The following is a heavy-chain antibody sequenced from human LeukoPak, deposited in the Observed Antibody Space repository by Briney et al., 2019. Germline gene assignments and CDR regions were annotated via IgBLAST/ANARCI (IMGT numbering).Heavy chain of an antibody. J-gene: IGHJ4*02. D-gene: IGHD5-24*01. CDR1: GGSISSYY. CDR2: IYYSGST. V-gene: IGHV4-59*01. CDR3: ARDRDGYKHHYFDY. Sequence: SDTLSLTCTVSGGSISSYYWSWIRQPPGKGLEWIGYIYYSGSTNYNPSLKSRVTISVDTSKNQFSLKLSSVTAADTAVYYCARDRDGYKHHYFDYWGQGTLVTVSS.